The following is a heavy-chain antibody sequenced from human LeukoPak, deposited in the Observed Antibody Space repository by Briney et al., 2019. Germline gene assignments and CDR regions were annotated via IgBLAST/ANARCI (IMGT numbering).Heavy chain of an antibody. CDR2: INHSGST. V-gene: IGHV4-34*01. J-gene: IGHJ5*02. Sequence: SETLSLTCAVYGGSFSGYYWSWIRQPPGKGLEWIGEINHSGSTYYNPSLKSRVTISVDTSKNQFSLELSSVTAADTAVYYCARSYSSSWYWFDPWGQGTLVTVSS. CDR1: GGSFSGYY. CDR3: ARSYSSSWYWFDP. D-gene: IGHD6-13*01.